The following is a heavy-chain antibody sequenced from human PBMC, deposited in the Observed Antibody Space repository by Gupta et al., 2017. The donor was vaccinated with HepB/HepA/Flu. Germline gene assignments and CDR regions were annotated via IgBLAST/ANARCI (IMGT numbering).Heavy chain of an antibody. CDR2: ISYDGSEK. J-gene: IGHJ5*02. CDR3: ARDHKGNISPPFWFDP. V-gene: IGHV3-30-3*01. CDR1: GFTFSRNA. Sequence: QVQLVESGGGVVQPGRSLRLSCVASGFTFSRNAIHWVRQAPGKGLEWVAVISYDGSEKYYADSVKGRFTISRDNSRNTLYLQMNSLRTEDTAVYYCARDHKGNISPPFWFDPWGQGTLVTVSS. D-gene: IGHD2/OR15-2a*01.